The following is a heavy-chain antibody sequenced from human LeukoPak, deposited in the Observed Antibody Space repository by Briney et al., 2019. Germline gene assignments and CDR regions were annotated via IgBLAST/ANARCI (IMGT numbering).Heavy chain of an antibody. Sequence: GGSLRLSCVASGFTFSGYSMNWLRQAPGKGLEWLSYINGSGSPIYYGDSVKGRFTVSRDNSKNTLYLQMNSLRAEDTAVYYCAKRRGLELLYYYYMDVWGKGTTVTVSS. CDR2: INGSGSPI. CDR3: AKRRGLELLYYYYMDV. D-gene: IGHD1-7*01. J-gene: IGHJ6*03. CDR1: GFTFSGYS. V-gene: IGHV3-48*01.